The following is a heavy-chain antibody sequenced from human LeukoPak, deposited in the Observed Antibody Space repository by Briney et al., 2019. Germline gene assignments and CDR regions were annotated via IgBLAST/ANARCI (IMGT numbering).Heavy chain of an antibody. D-gene: IGHD4-17*01. CDR3: AKKGRTYTDYGGYYDYMDV. Sequence: SETLSLTCTVSGGSISSDYWTWIRQPPGKGLDWIGYIHHSGSTKYNPSLKSRVTISVDTSKSHFSLNLRSVTAADTAVYYCAKKGRTYTDYGGYYDYMDVWGKGTTVTAS. CDR1: GGSISSDY. CDR2: IHHSGST. V-gene: IGHV4-59*08. J-gene: IGHJ6*03.